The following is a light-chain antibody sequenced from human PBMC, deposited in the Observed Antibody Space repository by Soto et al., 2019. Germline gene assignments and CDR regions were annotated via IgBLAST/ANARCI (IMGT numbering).Light chain of an antibody. CDR1: RAIGDR. V-gene: IGKV1-12*01. CDR3: LQVYSFPRT. Sequence: DIQMTQSPSALSAVVGDRVTITCRASRAIGDRLAWFQQKPGKAPRFVIQTASNLQGGVPSRFSGSGSGTEFILSINSLQPEDIGTYYCLQVYSFPRTFGQGTKVEVK. J-gene: IGKJ1*01. CDR2: TAS.